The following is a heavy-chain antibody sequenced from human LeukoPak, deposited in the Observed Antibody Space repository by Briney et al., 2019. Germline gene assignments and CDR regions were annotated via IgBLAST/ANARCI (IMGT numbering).Heavy chain of an antibody. D-gene: IGHD2-2*02. CDR2: INHSGSP. V-gene: IGHV4-34*01. CDR3: ARGPQYCSSTSCYIRRAHYYYYYMDV. Sequence: SETMSLTCAVYGGSFSGYYWSWIRQPPGKGLEWIGEINHSGSPNYNPSLKSRVTISVDTSKNQFALKLSSVTAADTAVYYCARGPQYCSSTSCYIRRAHYYYYYMDVWGKGTTVTVSS. CDR1: GGSFSGYY. J-gene: IGHJ6*03.